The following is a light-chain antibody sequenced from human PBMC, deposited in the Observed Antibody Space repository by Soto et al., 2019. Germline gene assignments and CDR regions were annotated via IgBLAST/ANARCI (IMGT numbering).Light chain of an antibody. CDR2: EVS. CDR1: SSDVGGYNY. V-gene: IGLV2-14*01. Sequence: QSALTQPASVSGSPGQSTTISCTGTSSDVGGYNYVSWYQHHPGKAPKLMLYEVSNRPSGVSNRFSGSKSGNTASLTISGLQAEDEADYYCSSYTSSSTQVLGTGTKVTVL. CDR3: SSYTSSSTQV. J-gene: IGLJ1*01.